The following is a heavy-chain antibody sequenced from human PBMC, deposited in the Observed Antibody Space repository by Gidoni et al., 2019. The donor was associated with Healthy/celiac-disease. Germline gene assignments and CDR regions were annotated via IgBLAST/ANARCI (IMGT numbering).Heavy chain of an antibody. CDR1: GGSIRSSSYY. J-gene: IGHJ5*02. V-gene: IGHV4-39*01. CDR3: AAPGSDYGDFNWFDP. Sequence: QLQLQESGPGLVKPSETLSLTCTVSGGSIRSSSYYWGWIRQPPGKGLEWIGSIYYSGSTYYNPSLKSRVTISVDTSKNQFSLKLSSVTAADTAVYYCAAPGSDYGDFNWFDPWGQGTLVTVSS. CDR2: IYYSGST. D-gene: IGHD4-17*01.